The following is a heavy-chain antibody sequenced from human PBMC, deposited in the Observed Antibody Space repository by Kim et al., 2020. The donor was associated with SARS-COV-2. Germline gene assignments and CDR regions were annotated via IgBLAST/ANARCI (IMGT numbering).Heavy chain of an antibody. CDR3: ARDDGITGTTWGDYFDY. CDR1: GYTFGVKY. J-gene: IGHJ4*02. D-gene: IGHD1-7*01. Sequence: ASVKVSCKASGYTFGVKYIHWVRQAPGQGLEWMGIINPSRGSTIYAQKFQGRVTMTRDTSTSTVYMELTSLRSDDTAVYYCARDDGITGTTWGDYFDYWGQGTLLTVSS. V-gene: IGHV1-46*01. CDR2: INPSRGST.